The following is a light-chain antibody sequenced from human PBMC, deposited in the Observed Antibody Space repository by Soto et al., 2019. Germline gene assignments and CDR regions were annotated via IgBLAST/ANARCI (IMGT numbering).Light chain of an antibody. CDR2: GNN. J-gene: IGLJ2*01. V-gene: IGLV1-44*01. CDR3: AAWDDSLNGML. Sequence: QSVLTQSPSASGTPGQRITISCSGSTSNLGSNSVNWYQQLPGTAPKVVIYGNNQRPSGFPDRFSGSKSGTSASLAISGLQSEDEADYYCAAWDDSLNGMLFGGGTKVTVL. CDR1: TSNLGSNS.